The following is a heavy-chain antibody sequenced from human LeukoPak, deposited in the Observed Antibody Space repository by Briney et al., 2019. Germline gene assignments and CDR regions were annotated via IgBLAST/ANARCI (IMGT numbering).Heavy chain of an antibody. V-gene: IGHV3-21*01. Sequence: GGSLRLSCAASGFTFSSYSMNWVRQAPGKGLEWVSSISSSSSYIYYADSVRGRFTISRDNAKNSLYLQMNSLRAEDTAVYYCAIYRAYDYVWGSYRYTSYFDYWGQGTLVTVSS. CDR2: ISSSSSYI. D-gene: IGHD3-16*02. CDR3: AIYRAYDYVWGSYRYTSYFDY. CDR1: GFTFSSYS. J-gene: IGHJ4*02.